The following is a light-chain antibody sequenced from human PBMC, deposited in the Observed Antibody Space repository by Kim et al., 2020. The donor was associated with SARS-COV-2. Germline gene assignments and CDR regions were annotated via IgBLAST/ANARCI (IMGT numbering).Light chain of an antibody. CDR2: DAS. J-gene: IGKJ4*01. CDR3: RQYDTLPIT. CDR1: QDIGNY. V-gene: IGKV1-33*01. Sequence: ASVGDRVTITCQANQDIGNYLNWYQQKPGKAPNLLIYDASNLEAGVPSRFSGSGSGTDFTFTISSLQPEDIATYYCRQYDTLPITFGGGTKVDIK.